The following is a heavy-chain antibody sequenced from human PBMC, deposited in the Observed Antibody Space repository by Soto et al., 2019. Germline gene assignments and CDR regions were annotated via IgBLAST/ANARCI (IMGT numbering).Heavy chain of an antibody. D-gene: IGHD1-26*01. J-gene: IGHJ6*02. CDR2: IYRGGSTV. V-gene: IGHV3-11*01. Sequence: QVQLVESGGGLVKPGGSLRLSCAASGFTFSDFHRSWFPQAPGKGLEWISYIYRGGSTVYYTDSVKGRFTISRDNAKNSLYLQMNSLRVEDTALYYCAKRIVGTTGHAFDVWGQGTTVTVSS. CDR1: GFTFSDFH. CDR3: AKRIVGTTGHAFDV.